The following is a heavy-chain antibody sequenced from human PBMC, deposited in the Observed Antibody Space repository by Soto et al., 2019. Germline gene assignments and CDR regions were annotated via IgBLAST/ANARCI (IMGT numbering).Heavy chain of an antibody. J-gene: IGHJ3*02. V-gene: IGHV3-9*01. CDR3: AKDLDFLTRNGAFDI. D-gene: IGHD3-9*01. CDR2: ISWNGGSV. Sequence: EVQLVESGGDLVQPGRSLRLSCAASGFIFEDYAMYWVRQAPGKGLEWVSGISWNGGSVGYADSVKSRFTISKDNAKNSQYLQMTSLRAEATALYYCAKDLDFLTRNGAFDIWGQGTMVTVSS. CDR1: GFIFEDYA.